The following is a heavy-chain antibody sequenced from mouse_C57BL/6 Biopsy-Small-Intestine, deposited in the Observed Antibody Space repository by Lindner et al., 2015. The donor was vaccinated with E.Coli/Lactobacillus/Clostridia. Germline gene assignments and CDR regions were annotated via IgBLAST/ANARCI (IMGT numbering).Heavy chain of an antibody. Sequence: SVKVSCKASGGTFNNYAIHWVRQAPGQGLEWMGGFLPVFGTNYAQKFQGRVTITADESTSTAYMELSSLRSEDTAVYYCASQLNAFDIWGQGTMVTVSS. CDR3: ASQLNAFDI. V-gene: IGHV1-74*01. CDR2: FLPVFGT. J-gene: IGHJ3*01. D-gene: IGHD4-1*02. CDR1: GGTFNNYA.